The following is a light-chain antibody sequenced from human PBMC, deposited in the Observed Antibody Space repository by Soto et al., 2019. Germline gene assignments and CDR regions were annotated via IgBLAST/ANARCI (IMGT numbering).Light chain of an antibody. V-gene: IGKV3-20*01. CDR2: GAS. CDR3: QQYGSSPPYT. J-gene: IGKJ2*01. Sequence: EIVLTQSPGTLSLSPGERATLTCRASQSVSSSYLAWYQQKPGQAPRLPIYGASSRATGIPDRFSGSGSGTDFTLTISRLEPEDFAVYYCQQYGSSPPYTFGPGTKLEIK. CDR1: QSVSSSY.